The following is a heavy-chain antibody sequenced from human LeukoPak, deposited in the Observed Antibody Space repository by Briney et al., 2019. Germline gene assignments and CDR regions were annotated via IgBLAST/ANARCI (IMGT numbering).Heavy chain of an antibody. Sequence: SETLSLTCTVSGGSISGSSYYWGWIRQSPGKGLEWIGSIYHSGSTYYNPSLKSRVTISVDTSRNQFSLKLSSVTAADTAVYYCVRHGGLEWYDPWGQGTRVTVSS. J-gene: IGHJ5*02. D-gene: IGHD3-16*01. CDR3: VRHGGLEWYDP. CDR2: IYHSGST. V-gene: IGHV4-39*01. CDR1: GGSISGSSYY.